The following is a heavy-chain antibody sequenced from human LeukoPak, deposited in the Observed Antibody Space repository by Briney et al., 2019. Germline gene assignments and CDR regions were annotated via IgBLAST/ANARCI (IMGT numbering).Heavy chain of an antibody. CDR2: MNPNSGNT. J-gene: IGHJ4*02. CDR3: ARVRRPGIFDY. CDR1: GYTFTSYD. V-gene: IGHV1-8*03. Sequence: ASVKVSCKASGYTFTSYDINWGRQATGQGLEWMGWMNPNSGNTGYAQKFQGRVTITRNTSISTAYMELSSLRSEDTAVYYCARVRRPGIFDYWGQGTLVTVSS. D-gene: IGHD3-10*01.